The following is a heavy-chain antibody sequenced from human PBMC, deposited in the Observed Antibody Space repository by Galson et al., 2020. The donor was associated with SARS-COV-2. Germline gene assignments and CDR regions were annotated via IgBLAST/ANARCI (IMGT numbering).Heavy chain of an antibody. CDR2: ISSSSSYI. CDR1: GFTFSSYS. V-gene: IGHV3-21*01. D-gene: IGHD6-13*01. CDR3: ARSPPSSSYL. J-gene: IGHJ4*02. Sequence: RLSCAASGFTFSSYSMNWVRPAPGKGLEWVSSISSSSSYIYYADSVKGRFTISRDNAKNSLYLQMNSLRAEDTAVYYCARSPPSSSYLWGQGTLVTVSS.